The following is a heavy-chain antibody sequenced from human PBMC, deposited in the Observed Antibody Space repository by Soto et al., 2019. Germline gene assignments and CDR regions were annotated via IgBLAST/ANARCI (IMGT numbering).Heavy chain of an antibody. V-gene: IGHV4-31*03. CDR2: IYYSGST. CDR3: ARDRGDSSSWSWGWFDP. J-gene: IGHJ5*02. CDR1: GGSISSGGYY. D-gene: IGHD6-13*01. Sequence: SETLSLTCTVSGGSISSGGYYWRWIRQHPGKGLEWIGYIYYSGSTYYNPSLKSRVTISVDTSKNQFSLKLSSVTAADTAVYYCARDRGDSSSWSWGWFDPWGQGTLVTVSS.